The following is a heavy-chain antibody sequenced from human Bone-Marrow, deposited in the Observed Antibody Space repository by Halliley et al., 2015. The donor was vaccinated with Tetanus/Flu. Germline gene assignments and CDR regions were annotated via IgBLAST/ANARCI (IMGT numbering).Heavy chain of an antibody. D-gene: IGHD4-4*01. CDR3: ASERGNDDYSIWFDP. CDR2: ISDSGST. Sequence: TLSLTCAVSGGSITDYYWSWIRQPPGKGLEWIGYISDSGSTDYNPSLKSRVTLSVDTSKNQFSLKLSSVTAADTAVYYCASERGNDDYSIWFDPWGQGTLVTVSS. CDR1: GGSITDYY. V-gene: IGHV4-59*01. J-gene: IGHJ5*02.